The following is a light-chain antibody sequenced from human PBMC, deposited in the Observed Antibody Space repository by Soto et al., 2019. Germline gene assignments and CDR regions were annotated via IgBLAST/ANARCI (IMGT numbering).Light chain of an antibody. Sequence: QSALTQPASVSGSPGQSITISCSGTSSDIGGYDYVSWYQQHPGKAPKLMIHEVSIRPSGVSNRFSGSKSGNTASLTISGLQAEDEADYYCSSYTTSRTYALGTGTKLTVL. J-gene: IGLJ1*01. CDR3: SSYTTSRTYA. CDR2: EVS. CDR1: SSDIGGYDY. V-gene: IGLV2-14*01.